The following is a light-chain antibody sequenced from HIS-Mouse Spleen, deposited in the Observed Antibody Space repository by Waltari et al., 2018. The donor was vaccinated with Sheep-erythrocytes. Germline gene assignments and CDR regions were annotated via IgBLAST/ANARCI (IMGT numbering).Light chain of an antibody. J-gene: IGKJ2*01. Sequence: IVMTQSPLSLPATPGEPAAISCRSSQSLLHSNGYNYLDWYLQKPGQSPQLLIYLGSNRASGVPDRFSGSGSGTDFTLKISRVEAEDVGVYYCMQALQTPRNTFGQGTKLEIK. CDR1: QSLLHSNGYNY. V-gene: IGKV2-28*01. CDR2: LGS. CDR3: MQALQTPRNT.